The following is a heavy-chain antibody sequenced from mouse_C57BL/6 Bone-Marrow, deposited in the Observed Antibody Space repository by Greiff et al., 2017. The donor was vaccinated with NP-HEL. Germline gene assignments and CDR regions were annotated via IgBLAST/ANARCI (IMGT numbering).Heavy chain of an antibody. CDR2: IDPENGDT. CDR1: GFNIKDDY. J-gene: IGHJ2*01. Sequence: DVKLVESGAELVRPGASVKLSCTASGFNIKDDYMHWVKQRPEQGLEWIGWIDPENGDTEYASKFQGKATITADTSSNTAYLQLGSLTSEDTAVYYCTTDGSSSYYFDYWGQGTTLTVSS. CDR3: TTDGSSSYYFDY. D-gene: IGHD1-1*01. V-gene: IGHV14-4*01.